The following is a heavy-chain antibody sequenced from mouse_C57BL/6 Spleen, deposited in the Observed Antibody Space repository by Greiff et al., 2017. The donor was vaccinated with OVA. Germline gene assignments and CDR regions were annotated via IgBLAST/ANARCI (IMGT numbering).Heavy chain of an antibody. CDR3: AVGDWYFDV. CDR2: IHPTDSGT. V-gene: IGHV1-74*01. CDR1: GYTFTSYW. Sequence: QVQLQQPGAELVKPGASVKVSCKASGYTFTSYWMHWVKQRPGRGLEWIGRIHPTDSGTNYNQKFKGKATLTVDKSSSTAYMQLSSLTSEDSAVYCCAVGDWYFDVWGTGTTVTVSS. J-gene: IGHJ1*03.